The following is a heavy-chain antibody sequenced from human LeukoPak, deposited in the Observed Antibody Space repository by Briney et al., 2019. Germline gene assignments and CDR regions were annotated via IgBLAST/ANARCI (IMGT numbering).Heavy chain of an antibody. D-gene: IGHD6-13*01. J-gene: IGHJ6*03. CDR1: CGSISSSSYY. CDR3: ARQRIAAPTYYMDV. CDR2: IYYSGST. V-gene: IGHV4-39*01. Sequence: SETLSLTCTVSCGSISSSSYYWGWIRQPPGKGLEWIGSIYYSGSTYYNPSLKSRVTISVDTSKNQFSLKLSSVTAADTAVYYCARQRIAAPTYYMDVWGKGTTVTVSS.